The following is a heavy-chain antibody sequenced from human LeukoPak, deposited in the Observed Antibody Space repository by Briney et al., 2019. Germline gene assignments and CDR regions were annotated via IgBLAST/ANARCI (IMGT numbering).Heavy chain of an antibody. Sequence: PWGSLRLSCAASGFTFSNYAMSWVRQAPGKGLEWVSSISGSGGSTYYVDSVKGRFTISRDNSKNTLHLQMNILRAEDTAAYYCAKLGGNVAFWGQGTLVTVSS. J-gene: IGHJ4*02. CDR2: ISGSGGST. CDR3: AKLGGNVAF. D-gene: IGHD4-23*01. CDR1: GFTFSNYA. V-gene: IGHV3-23*01.